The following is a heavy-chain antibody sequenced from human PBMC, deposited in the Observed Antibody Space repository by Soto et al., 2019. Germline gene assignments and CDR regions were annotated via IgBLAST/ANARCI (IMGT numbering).Heavy chain of an antibody. D-gene: IGHD3-10*01. CDR1: GFTFSNAW. CDR2: IKGKTDGGTT. V-gene: IGHV3-15*07. CDR3: TTDKWFGELLGYYYYVLDV. Sequence: PGGSLRLSCAASGFTFSNAWMNWVRQAPGKGLEWVGRIKGKTDGGTTDYAAPVKGRFTISRDDSKNTLYLQMNSLKTEDTAVYYCTTDKWFGELLGYYYYVLDVWGQGTTVTVSS. J-gene: IGHJ6*02.